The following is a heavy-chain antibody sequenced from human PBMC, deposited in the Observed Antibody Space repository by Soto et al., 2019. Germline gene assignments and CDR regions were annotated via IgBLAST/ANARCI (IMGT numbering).Heavy chain of an antibody. D-gene: IGHD2-21*02. Sequence: GGSLRLSCGASGFSFSSYSISWVRQAPGKGLEWVANINHAGSEKYYVGSVKGRFTMYRDNAKNSAYLQMNSLRVDDTAVYYCARELVGTGWYFDLWGRGTLVTVSS. CDR2: INHAGSEK. V-gene: IGHV3-7*01. CDR3: ARELVGTGWYFDL. CDR1: GFSFSSYS. J-gene: IGHJ2*01.